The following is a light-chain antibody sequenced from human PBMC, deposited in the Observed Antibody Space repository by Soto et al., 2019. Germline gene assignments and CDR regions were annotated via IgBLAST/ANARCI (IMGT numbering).Light chain of an antibody. Sequence: EIVLTQSPVTLSVSPGERATLSCRASQNISRSLAWYQQKPGQGPSLLIYGTSTRAGGVPARFSGGGSGTEFTITMTSLTSADFAVYYGHQYNCWPRTVGQGNKVEI. CDR2: GTS. J-gene: IGKJ1*01. CDR1: QNISRS. V-gene: IGKV3-15*01. CDR3: HQYNCWPRT.